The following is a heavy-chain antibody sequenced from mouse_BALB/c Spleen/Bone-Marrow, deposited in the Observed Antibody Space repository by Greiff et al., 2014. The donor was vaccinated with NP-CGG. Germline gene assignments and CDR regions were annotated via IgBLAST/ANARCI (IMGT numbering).Heavy chain of an antibody. J-gene: IGHJ4*01. Sequence: VKLQESGAELVRPGSSVKISRKASGYAFSSYWMNWVKQRPGQGLEWIGQIYPGDGDTNYNGKFKGKATLTADKSSSTAYMQLSSLTSEDSAVYFCARGVPMDYWGQGTSVTVSS. CDR1: GYAFSSYW. V-gene: IGHV1-80*01. CDR3: ARGVPMDY. CDR2: IYPGDGDT.